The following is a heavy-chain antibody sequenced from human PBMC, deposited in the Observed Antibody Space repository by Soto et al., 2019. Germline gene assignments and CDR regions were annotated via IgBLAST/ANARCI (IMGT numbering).Heavy chain of an antibody. Sequence: QVHLVQSEAEVKKPGASVKVSCKGTGYAFTTYGITWVRQAPGQGLEWMGWISAHSGNTNYAQKLQGRVTVTRDTSTSTAYMELRSLRSDDTAVYYCARGRYGDYWGQGALVTVSS. CDR3: ARGRYGDY. V-gene: IGHV1-18*01. CDR2: ISAHSGNT. D-gene: IGHD1-1*01. J-gene: IGHJ4*02. CDR1: GYAFTTYG.